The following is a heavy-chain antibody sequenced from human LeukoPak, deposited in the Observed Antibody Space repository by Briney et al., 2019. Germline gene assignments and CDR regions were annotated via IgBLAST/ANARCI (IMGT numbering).Heavy chain of an antibody. D-gene: IGHD3-3*01. CDR1: GGSISSYY. CDR2: IYTSGST. Sequence: KPSETQSLTCTVSGGSISSYYWSWIRQPPGKGLEWIGRIYTSGSTNYNPSLKSRVTISVDTSKNQFSLKLSSVTAADTAVYYCARDYDFWSGDMDVWGKGTTVTVSS. V-gene: IGHV4-4*08. J-gene: IGHJ6*03. CDR3: ARDYDFWSGDMDV.